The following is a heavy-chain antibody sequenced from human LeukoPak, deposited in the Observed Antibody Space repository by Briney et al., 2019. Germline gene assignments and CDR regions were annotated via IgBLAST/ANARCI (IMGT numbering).Heavy chain of an antibody. V-gene: IGHV3-23*01. CDR1: GFTFSSYP. J-gene: IGHJ4*02. CDR3: AKHLFNGIEEPFDY. D-gene: IGHD1-14*01. Sequence: GGSLRLSCAASGFTFSSYPMSWVRQAPGKGLGWVSVISGSGRTYYADSVKGRFTISRDNSQNTLYLQMNNPGAEDTAVYYCAKHLFNGIEEPFDYWGQGTPVTVSS. CDR2: ISGSGRT.